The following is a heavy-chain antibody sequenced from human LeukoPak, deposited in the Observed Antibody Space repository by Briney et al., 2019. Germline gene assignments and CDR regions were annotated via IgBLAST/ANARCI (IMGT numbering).Heavy chain of an antibody. V-gene: IGHV5-51*01. Sequence: GESLKISCKGSGYSFTSYWIGWVRQMPGKGLEWRGIIYPGDSDTRYSPSFQGQVTISADKSISTAYLQWSSLKASDTAMYYCARRLEGATSYYYYGMDVWGQGTTVTVSS. CDR2: IYPGDSDT. CDR1: GYSFTSYW. CDR3: ARRLEGATSYYYYGMDV. J-gene: IGHJ6*02. D-gene: IGHD1-26*01.